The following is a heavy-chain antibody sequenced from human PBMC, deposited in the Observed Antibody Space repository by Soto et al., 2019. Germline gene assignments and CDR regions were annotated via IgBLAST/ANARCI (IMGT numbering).Heavy chain of an antibody. CDR3: ARERPDGARLDP. J-gene: IGHJ5*02. CDR1: GDSISSGDYY. Sequence: SETLSLTCTVSGDSISSGDYYWSWIRQPPGKGLEWIGYIYYSGSTYYNPSLKSRVTISVDTSKNQFSLKLSSVTAADTAVYYCARERPDGARLDPWAREPWSPSPQ. CDR2: IYYSGST. V-gene: IGHV4-30-4*01. D-gene: IGHD6-6*01.